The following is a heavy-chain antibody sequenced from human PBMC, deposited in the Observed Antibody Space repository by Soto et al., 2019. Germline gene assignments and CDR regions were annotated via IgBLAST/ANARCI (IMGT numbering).Heavy chain of an antibody. J-gene: IGHJ3*02. CDR1: GYTFTSYG. D-gene: IGHD6-13*01. CDR2: ISAYNGNP. Sequence: QVQLVQSGAEVKKPGASVKVSCKASGYTFTSYGISWVRQAPGQGLEWMGWISAYNGNPNYAQKLQGRGTMTTDTSTSTADMELRSLRSDDTAVYYCARSLWKQLDPDDAFEIWGQGTMVTVSS. V-gene: IGHV1-18*01. CDR3: ARSLWKQLDPDDAFEI.